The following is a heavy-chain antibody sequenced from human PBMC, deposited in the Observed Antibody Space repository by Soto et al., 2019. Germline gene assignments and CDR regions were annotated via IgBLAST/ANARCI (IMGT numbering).Heavy chain of an antibody. V-gene: IGHV3-49*03. J-gene: IGHJ4*02. Sequence: SLRLSCTASGFTFGDYAMSWFRQAPGKGLEWVGFIRSKAYGGTTEYAASVKGRFTISRDDSKSIAYLQMNSLKTEDTAVYYCTRELGYSSGDAQYYFDYWGQGTLVTVSS. CDR2: IRSKAYGGTT. CDR3: TRELGYSSGDAQYYFDY. D-gene: IGHD6-19*01. CDR1: GFTFGDYA.